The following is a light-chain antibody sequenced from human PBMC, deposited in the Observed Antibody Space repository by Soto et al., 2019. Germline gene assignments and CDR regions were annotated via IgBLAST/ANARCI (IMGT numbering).Light chain of an antibody. CDR3: QQFNTWPPAT. Sequence: EIVMTQSPATLSVSAGERATLSCRASQSVGRNLAWYQQKPGQAPRLLIYGASTRATDIPARFSGSGSGSEFALTTSSLQSDDSAVYYCQQFNTWPPATFGGGTRVEIK. CDR1: QSVGRN. CDR2: GAS. V-gene: IGKV3-15*01. J-gene: IGKJ4*01.